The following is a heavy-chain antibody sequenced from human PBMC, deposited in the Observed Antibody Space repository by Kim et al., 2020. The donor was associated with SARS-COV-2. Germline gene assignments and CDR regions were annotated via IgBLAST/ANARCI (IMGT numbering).Heavy chain of an antibody. J-gene: IGHJ6*02. CDR1: GFTFSSYS. V-gene: IGHV3-21*01. Sequence: GGSLRLSCAASGFTFSSYSMNWVRQAPGKGLEWVSSISSSSSYIYYADSVKGRFTISRDNAKNSLYLQMNSLRAEDTAVYYCARDIYSSSYPLWNYYYYYGMDVWGQGTTVTVSS. CDR3: ARDIYSSSYPLWNYYYYYGMDV. D-gene: IGHD6-13*01. CDR2: ISSSSSYI.